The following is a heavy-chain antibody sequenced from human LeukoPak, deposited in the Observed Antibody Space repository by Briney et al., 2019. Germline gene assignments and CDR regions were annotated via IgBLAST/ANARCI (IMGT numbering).Heavy chain of an antibody. J-gene: IGHJ6*03. CDR1: GGTFSSYA. CDR2: IIPIFGTA. V-gene: IGHV1-69*13. D-gene: IGHD1-26*01. Sequence: GASVKVSCKASGGTFSSYAISWVRQAPGQGLEWMGGIIPIFGTANYAQKFQGRVTITADESTSTAYMELSSLRSEDTAVYYCARQASPGYYYYMDVWGKGTTVTVSS. CDR3: ARQASPGYYYYMDV.